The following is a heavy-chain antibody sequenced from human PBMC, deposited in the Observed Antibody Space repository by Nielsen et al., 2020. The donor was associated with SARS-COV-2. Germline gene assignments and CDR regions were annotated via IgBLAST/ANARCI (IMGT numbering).Heavy chain of an antibody. J-gene: IGHJ6*02. CDR2: IYYSGST. CDR3: ARGTYYYGMDV. CDR1: GGSISSYY. Sequence: GSLRLSCTVSGGSISSYYWSWIRQPPGKGLEWIGYIYYSGSTNYNPSLKSRVTISVDTSKNQFSLKLSSVTAADTAVYYCARGTYYYGMDVWGQGTTVTVSS. V-gene: IGHV4-59*13.